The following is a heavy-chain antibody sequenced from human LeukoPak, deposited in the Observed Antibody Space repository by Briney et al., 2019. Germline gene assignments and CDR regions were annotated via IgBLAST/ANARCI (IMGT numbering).Heavy chain of an antibody. D-gene: IGHD1-26*01. CDR1: GSTFSSYA. V-gene: IGHV3-30*01. CDR3: ARDLRSGSYYPWFDP. Sequence: PGRSLRLSCAASGSTFSSYAMHWVRQAPGKGLEWVAVISYDGSNKYYADSVKGRFTISRDNSKNTLYLQMNSLRAEDTAVYYCARDLRSGSYYPWFDPWGQGTLVTVSS. J-gene: IGHJ5*02. CDR2: ISYDGSNK.